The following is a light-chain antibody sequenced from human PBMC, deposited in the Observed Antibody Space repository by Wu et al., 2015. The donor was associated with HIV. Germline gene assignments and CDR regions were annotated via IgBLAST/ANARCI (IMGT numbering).Light chain of an antibody. CDR3: QQSYSTPLWT. V-gene: IGKV1-39*01. Sequence: DIQLTQSPSFLSVSVGDRVTITCRASQSISSYLNWYQQKPGKAPKLLIYAASSLQSGVPSRFSGSGSGTDFTLTISSLQPEDFATYYCQQSYSTPLWTFGQGTKVEIK. CDR1: QSISSY. J-gene: IGKJ1*01. CDR2: AAS.